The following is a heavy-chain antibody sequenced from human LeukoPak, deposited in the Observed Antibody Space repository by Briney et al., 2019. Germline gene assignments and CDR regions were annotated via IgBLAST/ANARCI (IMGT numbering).Heavy chain of an antibody. CDR3: AKDGSYYYDSSGYYQFDY. J-gene: IGHJ4*02. D-gene: IGHD3-22*01. CDR1: GFTFSSYW. CDR2: ISGSGGST. Sequence: PGGSLRLSCAASGFTFSSYWMHWVRQAPGKGLEWVSAISGSGGSTYYADSVKGRFTISRDNSKNTLYLQMNSLRAEDTAVYYCAKDGSYYYDSSGYYQFDYWGQGTLVTVSS. V-gene: IGHV3-23*01.